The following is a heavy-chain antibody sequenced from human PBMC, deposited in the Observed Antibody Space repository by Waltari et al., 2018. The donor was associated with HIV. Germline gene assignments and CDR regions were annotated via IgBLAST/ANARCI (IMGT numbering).Heavy chain of an antibody. Sequence: QVTLRESGPALVKPTETLTLTCTVSGFSLTTNTMCVSWIRQPPGKALEWLALIDWDDNKYYITSLKSRLIISRDTSRNQVFLTMTNVDPVDTATYYCARYYGGNSKWFDPWGQGTLVTVSS. J-gene: IGHJ5*02. D-gene: IGHD4-17*01. CDR1: GFSLTTNTMC. CDR3: ARYYGGNSKWFDP. V-gene: IGHV2-70*01. CDR2: IDWDDNK.